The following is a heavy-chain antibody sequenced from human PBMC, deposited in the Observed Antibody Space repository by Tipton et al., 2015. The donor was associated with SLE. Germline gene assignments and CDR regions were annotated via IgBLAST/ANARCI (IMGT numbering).Heavy chain of an antibody. V-gene: IGHV4-34*01. CDR3: ARDGTVTGDGMDV. CDR2: INHSGST. CDR1: GGSISSYY. D-gene: IGHD4-17*01. J-gene: IGHJ6*02. Sequence: TLSLTCTVSGGSISSYYWSWIRQPPGKGLVWIGEINHSGSTNYNPSLKRRVTISVDTSKNQFSLKLSSVTAAATAVYYCARDGTVTGDGMDVWGQGTTVTVSS.